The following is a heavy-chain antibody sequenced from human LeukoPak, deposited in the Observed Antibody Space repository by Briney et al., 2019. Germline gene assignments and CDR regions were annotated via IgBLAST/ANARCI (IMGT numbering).Heavy chain of an antibody. Sequence: SETLSLTCGVSGGSISGTNWWTWVRQPPGKGLEWIGEVNLQGSTNYNPSLMRRVAISVDTSANHVSLQLTSVTAADTAVYYCAREGGPYRPLDYSGQGTLVTVSS. V-gene: IGHV4-4*02. CDR2: VNLQGST. CDR1: GGSISGTNW. CDR3: AREGGPYRPLDY. J-gene: IGHJ4*02.